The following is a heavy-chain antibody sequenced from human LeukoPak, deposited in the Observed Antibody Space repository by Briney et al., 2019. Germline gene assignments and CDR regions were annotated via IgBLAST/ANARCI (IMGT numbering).Heavy chain of an antibody. CDR2: ISHSGST. Sequence: SETLSLTCAVYGGSFSGYYWSWIRQPPGKGLEWIGEISHSGSTNYNPSLKSRVTISVDTSKNQFSLKLSSVTAADTAVYYCARGGSRIVVVVAARKPHYFDYWGQGTLVAVSS. CDR1: GGSFSGYY. V-gene: IGHV4-34*01. J-gene: IGHJ4*02. D-gene: IGHD2-15*01. CDR3: ARGGSRIVVVVAARKPHYFDY.